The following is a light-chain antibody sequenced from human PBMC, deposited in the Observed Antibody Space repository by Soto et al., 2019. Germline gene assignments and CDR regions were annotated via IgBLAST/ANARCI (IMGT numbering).Light chain of an antibody. J-gene: IGKJ1*01. CDR2: GAS. V-gene: IGKV3-20*01. CDR3: QQFGSSAWT. CDR1: QRLSSSY. Sequence: EIVLTQSPGTLSLSPGETATLSCRASQRLSSSYLAWYQQKPGQPPRLLIQGASSRAIGIPDRFSGSGSGTDFTLTISRLEPEDFAVDYCQQFGSSAWTFGPGTRVEIK.